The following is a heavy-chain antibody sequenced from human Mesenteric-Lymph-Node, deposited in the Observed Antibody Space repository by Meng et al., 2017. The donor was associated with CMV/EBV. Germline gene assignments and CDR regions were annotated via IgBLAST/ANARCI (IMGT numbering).Heavy chain of an antibody. V-gene: IGHV3-21*04. J-gene: IGHJ4*02. Sequence: GGSLRLSCADSRFTFSYYSMNWVRQAPGKGLEWVASISDTSSHIYYADSVKGRFTISRDNSKNTLYLQMNSLRAEDTAVYYCAKDPHSSGWYTYWGQGTLVTVSS. CDR1: RFTFSYYS. CDR3: AKDPHSSGWYTY. D-gene: IGHD6-19*01. CDR2: ISDTSSHI.